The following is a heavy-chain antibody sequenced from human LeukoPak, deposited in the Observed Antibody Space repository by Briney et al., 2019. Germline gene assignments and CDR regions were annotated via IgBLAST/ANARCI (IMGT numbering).Heavy chain of an antibody. CDR1: GFILSTSE. Sequence: GGSLRLSCVASGFILSTSEMNWVRQAPGRGLEWVSFIASDGTIYYADSVKGRFTLSRDNAKNSLYLQMNSLRAEDTAVYYCAKTGMVREYVLVTWGQGTLVTVSS. CDR3: AKTGMVREYVLVT. V-gene: IGHV3-48*03. J-gene: IGHJ5*02. D-gene: IGHD3-10*01. CDR2: IASDGTI.